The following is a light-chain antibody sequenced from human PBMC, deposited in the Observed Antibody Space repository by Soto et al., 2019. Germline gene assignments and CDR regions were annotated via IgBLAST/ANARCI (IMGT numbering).Light chain of an antibody. J-gene: IGLJ3*02. V-gene: IGLV2-23*01. CDR2: EDS. CDR1: SSDVGSYNL. CDR3: CSYAGSSTLV. Sequence: QSVLTQPASVSGSPGQSITISCTGTSSDVGSYNLVSWYQQHPGKAPKVLIYEDSKRPSGVSDHFSASKSGNTASLTISGLQADDEADYYCCSYAGSSTLVFGGGTKVTVL.